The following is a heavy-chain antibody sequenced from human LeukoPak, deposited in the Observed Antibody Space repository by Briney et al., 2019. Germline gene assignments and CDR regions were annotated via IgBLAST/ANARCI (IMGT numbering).Heavy chain of an antibody. J-gene: IGHJ6*03. CDR1: GGSISSSSYY. CDR2: IYYSGST. V-gene: IGHV4-39*01. Sequence: PSETLSLTCTVSGGSISSSSYYWGWIRQPPGKGLEWIGSIYYSGSTYYNPSLKSRVTISVDTSKNQFSLKLSSVTAADTAVYYCARGAYYDSSGYYYGYYYYYMDVWGKGTTVTVSS. D-gene: IGHD3-22*01. CDR3: ARGAYYDSSGYYYGYYYYYMDV.